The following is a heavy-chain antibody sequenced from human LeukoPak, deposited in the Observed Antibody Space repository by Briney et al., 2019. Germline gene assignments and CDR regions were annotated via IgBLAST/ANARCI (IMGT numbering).Heavy chain of an antibody. Sequence: SVKVSCKASGGTFSSYAISWVRQAPGQGLEWMGRIIPILGIANYAQKFQGRVTITADKSTSTAYMELSSLRSEDTAVYYCARDPEGYFDWSFFFDYWGQGTLVTVYS. V-gene: IGHV1-69*04. CDR1: GGTFSSYA. CDR3: ARDPEGYFDWSFFFDY. J-gene: IGHJ4*02. D-gene: IGHD3-9*01. CDR2: IIPILGIA.